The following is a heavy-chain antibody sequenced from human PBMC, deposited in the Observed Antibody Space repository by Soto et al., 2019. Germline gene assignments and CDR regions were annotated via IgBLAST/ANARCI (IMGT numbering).Heavy chain of an antibody. CDR2: IIPIFGTA. J-gene: IGHJ6*02. CDR1: GGTFSSYA. CDR3: AMRRFLERGYYYYYGMDV. Sequence: SVKVSCKASGGTFSSYAISWVRQAPGQGLEWMGGIIPIFGTANYAQKFQGRVTITADESTSTVYMELSSLRSEDTAVYYCAMRRFLERGYYYYYGMDVWGQGTTVTVSS. D-gene: IGHD3-3*01. V-gene: IGHV1-69*13.